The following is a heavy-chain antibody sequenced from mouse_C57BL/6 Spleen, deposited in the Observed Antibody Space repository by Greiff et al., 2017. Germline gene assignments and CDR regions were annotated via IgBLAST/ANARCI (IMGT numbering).Heavy chain of an antibody. CDR2: INPGSGGT. J-gene: IGHJ2*01. CDR3: ARRTTGTRD. V-gene: IGHV1-54*01. D-gene: IGHD4-1*01. CDR1: GYAFTNYL. Sequence: VQLQQSGAELVRPGTSVKVSCKASGYAFTNYLIEWVKQRPGQGLEWIGVINPGSGGTNYNEKFKGTATLTAATSSSTASMQLSSLTSEDSAVYVCARRTTGTRDWGEGTTRRGSS.